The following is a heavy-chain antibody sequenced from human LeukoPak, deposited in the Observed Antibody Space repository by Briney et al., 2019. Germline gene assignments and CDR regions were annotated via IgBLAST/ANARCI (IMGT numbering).Heavy chain of an antibody. CDR3: AKDGIQQQTVNWFDP. Sequence: GGSLRLSCAASGFTFSSYGMHWVRQAPGKGLEWVAFIRYDGSNKYYADSVKGRFTISRDNSKNTLYLQMNSLRAEDTAVYYCAKDGIQQQTVNWFDPWGQGTLVTVSS. D-gene: IGHD5-18*01. J-gene: IGHJ5*02. CDR1: GFTFSSYG. CDR2: IRYDGSNK. V-gene: IGHV3-30*02.